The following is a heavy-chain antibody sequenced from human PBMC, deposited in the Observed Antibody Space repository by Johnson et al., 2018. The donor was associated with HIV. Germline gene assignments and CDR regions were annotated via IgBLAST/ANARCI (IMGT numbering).Heavy chain of an antibody. J-gene: IGHJ3*02. CDR2: IKQDGSEK. D-gene: IGHD3-22*01. CDR3: ARGDYYDSSGYFSDAFDI. Sequence: VQLVESGGGLVQPGGSLRLSCAASGFTFSSYWMSWVRQAPGKGLEWVANIKQDGSEKYYVDSVKGRLTISRDNAKNSLYLQMKSLRAEDTAVYYCARGDYYDSSGYFSDAFDIWGQGTMVTVSS. V-gene: IGHV3-7*01. CDR1: GFTFSSYW.